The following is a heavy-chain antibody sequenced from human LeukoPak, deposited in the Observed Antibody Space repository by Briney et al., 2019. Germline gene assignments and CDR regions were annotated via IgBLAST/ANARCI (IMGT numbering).Heavy chain of an antibody. CDR2: ISSNGGTK. V-gene: IGHV3-64D*09. J-gene: IGHJ4*02. CDR1: GFTFSTYA. Sequence: GGSLRLSCSASGFTFSTYAMHWVRQAPGKGLEFVSSISSNGGTKYYADSMKGRFTISRDNSKNTLYLQMRSLRAEDTAVYYCVKGSESYCDSKSDYWGQGTLVTVSS. D-gene: IGHD3-22*01. CDR3: VKGSESYCDSKSDY.